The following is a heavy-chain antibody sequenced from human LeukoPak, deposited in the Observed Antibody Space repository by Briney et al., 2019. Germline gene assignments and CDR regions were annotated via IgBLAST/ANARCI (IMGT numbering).Heavy chain of an antibody. CDR1: GFTFNNYA. Sequence: PGGSLRLSYAASGFTFNNYAMNWVRQAPGKGLEWVSSISGGGETTYYADSAKGRFTISRDNSQNTLYLQMNSLRAEDTAVYYCARDYADYVGYFFFDYRGQGTLVTVSS. V-gene: IGHV3-23*01. CDR2: ISGGGETT. D-gene: IGHD4-17*01. J-gene: IGHJ4*02. CDR3: ARDYADYVGYFFFDY.